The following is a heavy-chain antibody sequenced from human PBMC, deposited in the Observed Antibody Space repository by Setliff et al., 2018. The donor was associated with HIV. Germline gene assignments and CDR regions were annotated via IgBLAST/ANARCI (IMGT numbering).Heavy chain of an antibody. V-gene: IGHV1-69*13. Sequence: GASVKVSCKASGDTFSNSAIYWVRQAPGQGLEWMGGIIPLYGTSNYAQKFQDRLTITADESTTTVYMDMSSLRSEDTAQYYCARGPLYGYDRGYFDYWGQGTLVTVSS. CDR1: GDTFSNSA. J-gene: IGHJ4*02. CDR2: IIPLYGTS. CDR3: ARGPLYGYDRGYFDY. D-gene: IGHD5-12*01.